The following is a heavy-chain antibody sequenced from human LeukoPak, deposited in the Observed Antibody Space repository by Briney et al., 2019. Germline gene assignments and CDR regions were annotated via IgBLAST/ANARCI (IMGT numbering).Heavy chain of an antibody. CDR1: GYTFISYG. CDR3: ARLGAVATHFDY. Sequence: ASVKVSCKASGYTFISYGITWVRQAPGQGLEWMGWISAYNGNTNYVQKLQGGVTMTTDTSTNTAYMELRSLRSDDTAVYYCARLGAVATHFDYWGQGTLVTVSS. V-gene: IGHV1-18*01. J-gene: IGHJ4*02. CDR2: ISAYNGNT. D-gene: IGHD4-23*01.